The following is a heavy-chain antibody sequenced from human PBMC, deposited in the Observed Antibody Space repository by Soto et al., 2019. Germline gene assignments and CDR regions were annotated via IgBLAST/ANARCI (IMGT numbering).Heavy chain of an antibody. Sequence: EMQLVESGGGSVQPGGSLRLSCVDSGFTFSDFYMDWVRQAPGKGLEWVARVKHRPKTFGTEYAASVTGRFIISRDDSQISLFLQMNCLKAEDTAVYYCVSNALGWFVPWGQGTLVTVSS. CDR2: VKHRPKTFGT. J-gene: IGHJ5*02. V-gene: IGHV3-72*01. D-gene: IGHD4-4*01. CDR3: VSNALGWFVP. CDR1: GFTFSDFY.